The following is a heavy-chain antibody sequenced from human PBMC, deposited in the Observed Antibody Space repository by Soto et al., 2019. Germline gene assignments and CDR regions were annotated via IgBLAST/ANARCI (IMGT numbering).Heavy chain of an antibody. CDR1: GFTFSSYG. J-gene: IGHJ4*02. D-gene: IGHD1-26*01. V-gene: IGHV3-33*01. CDR3: ARDLSIVGATTGY. CDR2: IWYDGSNK. Sequence: PGGSLRLSCTASGFTFSSYGMHWVRQAPGKGLEWVAVIWYDGSNKYYADSVKGRFTISRDNSKNTLYLQMNSLRAEDTAVYYCARDLSIVGATTGYWGQGTLVTVSS.